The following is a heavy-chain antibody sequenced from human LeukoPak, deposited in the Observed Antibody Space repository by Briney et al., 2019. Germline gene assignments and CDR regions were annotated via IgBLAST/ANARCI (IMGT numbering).Heavy chain of an antibody. D-gene: IGHD2/OR15-2a*01. CDR2: INSDESWT. V-gene: IGHV3-74*01. CDR3: VSFYETY. CDR1: GLTFSSHW. Sequence: GGSLRLSCAASGLTFSSHWMHWVRQVPGKGLVWVSHINSDESWTSYADSVKGRFTISKDNAKNTVYLQMNSLRAEDTAVYYCVSFYETYWGRGTLVTVSS. J-gene: IGHJ4*02.